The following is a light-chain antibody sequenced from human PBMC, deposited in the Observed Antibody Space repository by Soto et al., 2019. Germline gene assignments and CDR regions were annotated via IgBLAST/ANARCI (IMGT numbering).Light chain of an antibody. CDR2: EVS. CDR1: SSDVGGYNY. V-gene: IGLV2-8*01. J-gene: IGLJ2*01. CDR3: SSFAGNNNLV. Sequence: QSALTQPPSASGSPGQSVTISRTGTSSDVGGYNYVSWYQQHPGKAPKLMISEVSKRPSGVSDRFSGSKSGNSAYLTVSGLQAEDEADYYCSSFAGNNNLVFGGGTKLTVL.